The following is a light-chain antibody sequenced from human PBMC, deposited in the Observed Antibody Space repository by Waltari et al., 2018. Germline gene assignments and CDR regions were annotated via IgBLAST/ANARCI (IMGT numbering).Light chain of an antibody. J-gene: IGLJ2*01. CDR3: QSTDSSGTYVV. V-gene: IGLV3-25*02. CDR1: VLPNKM. Sequence: YALTQPPSVSVSPGQTARITRTGHVLPNKMGFWYQQKPGQAPVLVIFKDIDRPSGIPERFSGSRSGTTVTFTITGAQAEDEADYYCQSTDSSGTYVVFGGGTKLTVL. CDR2: KDI.